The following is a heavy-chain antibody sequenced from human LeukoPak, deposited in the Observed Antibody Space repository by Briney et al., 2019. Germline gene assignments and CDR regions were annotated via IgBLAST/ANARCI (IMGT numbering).Heavy chain of an antibody. J-gene: IGHJ4*02. CDR3: ARGVTPSFDY. CDR1: GGSISSYY. V-gene: IGHV4-59*01. Sequence: PSETLSLTXTVSGGSISSYYWSWIRQPPGKGLEWIGYIYYSGSTNYNPSLTSRVTISVDTSKNQFSLKLSSVTAADTAVYYCARGVTPSFDYWGQGTLVTVSS. CDR2: IYYSGST. D-gene: IGHD2-21*02.